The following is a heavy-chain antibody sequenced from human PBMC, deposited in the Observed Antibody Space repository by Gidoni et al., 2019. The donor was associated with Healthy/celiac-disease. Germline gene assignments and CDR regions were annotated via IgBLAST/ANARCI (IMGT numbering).Heavy chain of an antibody. J-gene: IGHJ4*02. Sequence: EVQLVESGGGLVKPGGSLRLSCAASGFTFSSYSMNWVRQAPGKGLEWVSSISSSSSYIYYADSVKGRFTISRDNAKNSLYLQMNSLRAEDTAVYYCARAAWTIFGVVFDYWGQGTLVTVSS. D-gene: IGHD3-3*01. CDR1: GFTFSSYS. CDR3: ARAAWTIFGVVFDY. V-gene: IGHV3-21*01. CDR2: ISSSSSYI.